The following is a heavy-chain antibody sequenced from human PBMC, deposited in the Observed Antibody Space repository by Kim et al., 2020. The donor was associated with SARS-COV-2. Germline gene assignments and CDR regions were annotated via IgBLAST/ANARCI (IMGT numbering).Heavy chain of an antibody. CDR3: ARLWGFNYVFYFDY. D-gene: IGHD4-4*01. J-gene: IGHJ4*02. CDR2: IYYSGST. Sequence: SETLSLTCTVSGGSISSSSYYWGWIRQPPGKGLEWIGSIYYSGSTYYNPSLKSRVTISVDTSKNQFSLKLSSVTAADTAVYYCARLWGFNYVFYFDYWGQGTLVTVSS. V-gene: IGHV4-39*01. CDR1: GGSISSSSYY.